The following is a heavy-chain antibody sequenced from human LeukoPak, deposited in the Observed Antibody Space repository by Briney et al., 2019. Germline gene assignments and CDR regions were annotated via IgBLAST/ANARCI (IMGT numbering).Heavy chain of an antibody. D-gene: IGHD3-10*01. CDR2: ISSSGSTI. Sequence: PGGSLRLSCAASGFTFSDYYMSWIRQAPGKGLEWVSYISSSGSTIYYADSVKGRFTISRDNAKNSLYLQMNSLRAEDTAVYYCACFYGSGSYYNSGAFDIWGQGTMVTVSS. CDR3: ACFYGSGSYYNSGAFDI. J-gene: IGHJ3*02. V-gene: IGHV3-11*04. CDR1: GFTFSDYY.